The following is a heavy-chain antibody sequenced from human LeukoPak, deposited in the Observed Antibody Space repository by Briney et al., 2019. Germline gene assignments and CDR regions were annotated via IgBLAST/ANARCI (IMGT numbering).Heavy chain of an antibody. CDR2: IKEDGSEK. J-gene: IGHJ4*02. D-gene: IGHD6-13*01. V-gene: IGHV3-7*01. CDR1: GFTFSR. Sequence: GGSLRLSCAASGFTFSRVRQASGKGLEWVANIKEDGSEKYYVDSVKGRFTISRDNARNSLYLQMNSLRAEDTAVYYCASGRQLGYWGQGTLVTVSS. CDR3: ASGRQLGY.